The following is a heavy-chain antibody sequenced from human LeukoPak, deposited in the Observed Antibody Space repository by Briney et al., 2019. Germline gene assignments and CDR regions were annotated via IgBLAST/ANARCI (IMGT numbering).Heavy chain of an antibody. CDR2: ITGSGDST. V-gene: IGHV3-23*01. D-gene: IGHD6-19*01. J-gene: IGHJ4*02. CDR1: GFTVSSNY. CDR3: AKYLAGGWYYIDC. Sequence: PGGSLRLSCAASGFTVSSNYMSWVRQAPGKGLEWVSGITGSGDSTYYTESVKGRFTISRDNSKNTLYLEMNSLRAEDTAVYYCAKYLAGGWYYIDCWGQGTLVTVSS.